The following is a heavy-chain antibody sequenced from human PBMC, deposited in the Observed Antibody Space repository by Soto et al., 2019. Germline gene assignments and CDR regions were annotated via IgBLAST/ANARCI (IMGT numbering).Heavy chain of an antibody. J-gene: IGHJ6*02. Sequence: ASVKVSCKVAGYTFSNFDINWVRQATGHGLEWMGWMNLNSGKTGYAQKFQGRITMTTDRSTSIAYMELSSLRSEDTAVYYCARDDVDTAMPYGMDVWGQGTTVTVSS. CDR1: GYTFSNFD. CDR2: MNLNSGKT. D-gene: IGHD5-18*01. CDR3: ARDDVDTAMPYGMDV. V-gene: IGHV1-8*01.